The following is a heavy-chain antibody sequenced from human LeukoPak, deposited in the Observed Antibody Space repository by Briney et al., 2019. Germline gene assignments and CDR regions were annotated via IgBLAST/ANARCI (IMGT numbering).Heavy chain of an antibody. CDR2: VSKSDGTT. V-gene: IGHV3-23*01. CDR3: ARGSYGMDV. Sequence: PGGSLRLSCAASGFTFTTYAMSWVRQAPGKGLEWVSSVSKSDGTTYYVDSVKGRLTISRDNSKNTLHLQMNGLRAEDTAVYYCARGSYGMDVWGQGTTVTVSS. CDR1: GFTFTTYA. J-gene: IGHJ6*02.